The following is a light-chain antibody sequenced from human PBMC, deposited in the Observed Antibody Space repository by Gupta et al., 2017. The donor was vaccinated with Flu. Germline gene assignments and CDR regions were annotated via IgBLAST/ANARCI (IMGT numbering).Light chain of an antibody. Sequence: DIVMTQSPDSLAVSLGARATINCKSSQSVSYSSNNKNYLAWYQQKPGQPPKLLIYWASTRESGVPDRFSGSGSGTDFTLTISSLQAEDVAVYYCQQYYSTPWTFGQGTKVEIK. CDR2: WAS. CDR1: QSVSYSSNNKNY. V-gene: IGKV4-1*01. J-gene: IGKJ1*01. CDR3: QQYYSTPWT.